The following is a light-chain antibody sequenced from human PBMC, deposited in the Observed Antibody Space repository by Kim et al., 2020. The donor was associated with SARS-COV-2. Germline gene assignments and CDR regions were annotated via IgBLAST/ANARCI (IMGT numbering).Light chain of an antibody. V-gene: IGKV3-20*01. Sequence: LSPGERATLSCRASQSLTSRHLAWYQQKPGQAPRLLMYEASSRAAGIPDRFSGSGSGTDFTLTISRLEPEDFAMYYCHQFGSSPYTFGQGTKLEI. CDR3: HQFGSSPYT. CDR1: QSLTSRH. CDR2: EAS. J-gene: IGKJ2*01.